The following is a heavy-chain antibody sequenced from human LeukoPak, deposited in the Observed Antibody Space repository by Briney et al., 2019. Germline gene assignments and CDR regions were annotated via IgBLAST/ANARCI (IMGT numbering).Heavy chain of an antibody. CDR2: INHSGST. D-gene: IGHD3-22*01. J-gene: IGHJ3*02. CDR3: AREIHYDSSGQRSLHAFDI. Sequence: PSETLSLTCAVYGGSFSGYYWSCIRQPPGKGLEWIGEINHSGSTNYNPSLKSRVTISVDTSKNQFSLKLSSVTAADTALYYCAREIHYDSSGQRSLHAFDIWGQGTMVTVSS. CDR1: GGSFSGYY. V-gene: IGHV4-34*01.